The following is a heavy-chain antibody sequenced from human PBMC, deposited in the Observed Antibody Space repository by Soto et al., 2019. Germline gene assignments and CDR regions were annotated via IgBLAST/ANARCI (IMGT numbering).Heavy chain of an antibody. J-gene: IGHJ5*02. Sequence: PSETLSLTCTVSGGSISSGGYYWSWIRQHPGKGLEWIVYIYYSWSTYYNPSLKSRVTISVDTSKNQFSLKLSSVTAADTAVYYCAREGSHSAYNFAIGIQLWSFDRWGQGLPVTVS. V-gene: IGHV4-31*03. CDR3: AREGSHSAYNFAIGIQLWSFDR. D-gene: IGHD1-1*01. CDR1: GGSISSGGYY. CDR2: IYYSWST.